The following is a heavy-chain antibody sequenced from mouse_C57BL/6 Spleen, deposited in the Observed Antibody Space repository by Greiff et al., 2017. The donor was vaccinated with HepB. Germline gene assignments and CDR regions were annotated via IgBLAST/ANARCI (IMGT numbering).Heavy chain of an antibody. Sequence: QVQLQHPGAELVKPGASVKMSCKASGYTFTSYWITWVKQRPGQGLEWIGDIYPGSGSTNYNEKFKSKATLTVDTSSSTAYMQLSSLTSEDSAVYYCARGALITTVVARYFDVWGTGTTVTVSS. CDR2: IYPGSGST. J-gene: IGHJ1*03. CDR3: ARGALITTVVARYFDV. V-gene: IGHV1-55*01. CDR1: GYTFTSYW. D-gene: IGHD1-1*01.